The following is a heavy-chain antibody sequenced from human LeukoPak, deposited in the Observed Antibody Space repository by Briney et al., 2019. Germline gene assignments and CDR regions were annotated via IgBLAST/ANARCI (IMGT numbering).Heavy chain of an antibody. J-gene: IGHJ4*02. CDR3: ARVKVEWLRADGAIDY. V-gene: IGHV1-2*02. Sequence: ASVKVSCKASGYTFTGYYMHWVRQAPGQGLEWMGWINPNSGGTNYAQKFQGRVTMTRHTSISTAYMELSRLRSDDTAVYYCARVKVEWLRADGAIDYWGQGTLVAVSS. D-gene: IGHD5-12*01. CDR2: INPNSGGT. CDR1: GYTFTGYY.